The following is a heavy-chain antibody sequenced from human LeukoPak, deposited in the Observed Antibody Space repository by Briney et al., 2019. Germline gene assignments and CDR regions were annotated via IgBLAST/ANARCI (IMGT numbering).Heavy chain of an antibody. Sequence: AETLSLTCTVSGGSISSYYWSWIRQPPGKGLEWIGYMNYSGSTNYNPSLKSRVTISVDTSKNQFSLKLSSVTAADTAVYYCARLEVYYDSSGYYNWFDPWGQGTLVTVSS. CDR1: GGSISSYY. J-gene: IGHJ5*02. V-gene: IGHV4-59*08. CDR3: ARLEVYYDSSGYYNWFDP. CDR2: MNYSGST. D-gene: IGHD3-22*01.